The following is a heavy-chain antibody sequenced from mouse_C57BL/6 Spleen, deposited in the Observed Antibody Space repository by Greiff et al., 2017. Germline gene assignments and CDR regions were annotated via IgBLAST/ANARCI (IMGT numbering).Heavy chain of an antibody. CDR3: TREGGSSGPAY. CDR2: IDPETGGT. D-gene: IGHD3-2*02. J-gene: IGHJ3*01. Sequence: VQLQESGAELVRPGASVTLSCKASGYTFTDYEMHWVKQTPVHGLEWIGAIDPETGGTAYNQKFKGKAILTADKSSSTAYMELRSLTSEDSAVYYCTREGGSSGPAYWGQGTLVTVS. V-gene: IGHV1-15*01. CDR1: GYTFTDYE.